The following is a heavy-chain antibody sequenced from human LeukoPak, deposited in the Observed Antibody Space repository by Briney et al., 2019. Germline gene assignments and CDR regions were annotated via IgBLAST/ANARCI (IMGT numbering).Heavy chain of an antibody. V-gene: IGHV3-23*01. CDR3: AKALDGSGSYYKGSY. CDR2: ISGSGDST. Sequence: GGSLRLSCAASGFTFSSHWMHWVRQAPGKGLEWVSTISGSGDSTHYADSVRGRFTISRDNSKNTLYLQMSSLRAEDTAIYYCAKALDGSGSYYKGSYWGQGTLVTVSS. CDR1: GFTFSSHW. D-gene: IGHD3-10*01. J-gene: IGHJ4*02.